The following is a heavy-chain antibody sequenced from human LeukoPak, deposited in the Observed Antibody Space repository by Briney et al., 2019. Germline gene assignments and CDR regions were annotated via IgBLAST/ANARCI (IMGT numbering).Heavy chain of an antibody. CDR1: GYTFTNYY. J-gene: IGHJ4*02. V-gene: IGHV1-46*01. D-gene: IGHD5-18*01. CDR2: IHPSGGST. Sequence: GASVKISCKASGYTFTNYYMHWVRQAPGQGLEWMGVIHPSGGSTTYAQKFQGRVTLTKDTATSTVYIELSSLRSDDTAVFYCARMAMDPAMVTNFFGLWGQGTLLTVSA. CDR3: ARMAMDPAMVTNFFGL.